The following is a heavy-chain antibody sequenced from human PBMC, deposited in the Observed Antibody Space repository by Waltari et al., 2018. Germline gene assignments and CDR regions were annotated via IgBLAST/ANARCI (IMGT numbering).Heavy chain of an antibody. Sequence: QVQLQESGPGLVKPSQTLSLTCTVSGGSISSGSYYWSWIRQPAGKGLEWIGRIYTSGSPNNNPPLKSRVTISVDTSKNQFSRKLSSVTAADTAVYYCARDKGLYYFDYWGQGTLVTVSS. CDR3: ARDKGLYYFDY. V-gene: IGHV4-61*02. J-gene: IGHJ4*02. CDR2: IYTSGSP. CDR1: GGSISSGSYY.